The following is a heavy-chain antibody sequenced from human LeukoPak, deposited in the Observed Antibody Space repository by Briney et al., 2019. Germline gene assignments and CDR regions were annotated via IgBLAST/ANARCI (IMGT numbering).Heavy chain of an antibody. V-gene: IGHV3-21*01. CDR3: TRGKVDGYNSNYFDS. D-gene: IGHD5-24*01. CDR1: RFTFSSYS. Sequence: GGSLRLSCAASRFTFSSYSMNWVRQAPGKGLEWVSSISTSSSYIYYADSVKGRFTISRDNAKNSLYLQMSSLRAEDTAVYYRTRGKVDGYNSNYFDSWGQGTLVTVSS. J-gene: IGHJ4*02. CDR2: ISTSSSYI.